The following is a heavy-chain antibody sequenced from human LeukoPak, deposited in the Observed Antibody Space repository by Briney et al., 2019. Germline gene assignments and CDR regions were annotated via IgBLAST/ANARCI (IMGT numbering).Heavy chain of an antibody. CDR3: AKDLVWGNDY. CDR2: ITDSSTST. J-gene: IGHJ4*02. D-gene: IGHD3-16*01. V-gene: IGHV3-23*01. CDR1: GFTFNNYV. Sequence: AGGTLRLSRAASGFTFNNYVMNWVRQAPGKGLEWVSAITDSSTSTYYADSVKGRFTISRDNSKNTLYLQMNSLRAEDTAVYYCAKDLVWGNDYWGQGTLVTVSS.